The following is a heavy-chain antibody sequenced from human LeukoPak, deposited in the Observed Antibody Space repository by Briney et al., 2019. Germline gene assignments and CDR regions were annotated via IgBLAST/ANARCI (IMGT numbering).Heavy chain of an antibody. CDR3: ARVYRGPHVPEY. CDR1: GFTFSSYW. Sequence: GGSLRLSCAASGFTFSSYWMHWVRQAPGKGLVWVSCINSDGSSTSYADSVKGRFTISRDNARNTLYLQMNSLRAEDTAVYYCARVYRGPHVPEYWGQGALVTVCS. CDR2: INSDGSST. J-gene: IGHJ4*02. V-gene: IGHV3-74*01. D-gene: IGHD5/OR15-5a*01.